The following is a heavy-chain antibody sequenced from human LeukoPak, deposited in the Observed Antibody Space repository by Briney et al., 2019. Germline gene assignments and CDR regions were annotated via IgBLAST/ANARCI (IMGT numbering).Heavy chain of an antibody. CDR3: ARRGYGLFDY. Sequence: KPSQTLSLTCTVSGGSISSGGYYWSWIRQHPGKGLEWIGYIYYSGSTYYNPFLKSRVTISVDTSKNQFSLKLSSVTAADTAVYYCARRGYGLFDYWGQGTLVTVSS. D-gene: IGHD5-18*01. CDR2: IYYSGST. V-gene: IGHV4-31*03. CDR1: GGSISSGGYY. J-gene: IGHJ4*02.